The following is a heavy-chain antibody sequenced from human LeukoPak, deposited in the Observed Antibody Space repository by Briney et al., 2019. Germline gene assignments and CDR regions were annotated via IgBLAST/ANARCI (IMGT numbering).Heavy chain of an antibody. J-gene: IGHJ4*02. V-gene: IGHV3-30*03. Sequence: GTSLRLSCAASGSTFTNYGMHWVRQAPGKGLEWVALITYDGYYKYYSDSVKGRFTISSDTSKNTLYLQMVNLRPEDMAVYYCARGNDSSGYYYFFDYWGQGTLVTVSS. CDR2: ITYDGYYK. CDR3: ARGNDSSGYYYFFDY. D-gene: IGHD3-22*01. CDR1: GSTFTNYG.